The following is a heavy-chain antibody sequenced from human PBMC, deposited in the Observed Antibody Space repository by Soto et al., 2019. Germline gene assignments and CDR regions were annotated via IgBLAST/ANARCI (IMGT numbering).Heavy chain of an antibody. Sequence: QVQLVESGGGVVQPGRSLRLSCAASGFTFSSYGMHWVRQAPGKGLEWVAVIWYDGSNKYYADSVKGRFTISRDNSKNPLYLQMNSLRVEDAAVYYYARDLGLPNYYYYYYMDVWGKGTTVTVSS. D-gene: IGHD2-15*01. J-gene: IGHJ6*03. V-gene: IGHV3-33*01. CDR2: IWYDGSNK. CDR1: GFTFSSYG. CDR3: ARDLGLPNYYYYYYMDV.